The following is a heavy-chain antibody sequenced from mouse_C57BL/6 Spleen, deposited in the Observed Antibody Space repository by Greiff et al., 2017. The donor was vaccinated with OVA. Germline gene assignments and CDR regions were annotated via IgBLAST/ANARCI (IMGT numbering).Heavy chain of an antibody. CDR2: IWSDGST. D-gene: IGHD2-4*01. CDR3: ARHADYDGYYFDY. Sequence: VQLVESGPSLVAPSQSLSITCTVSGFSLTSYGVHWVRQPPGKGLEWLVVIWSDGSTTYNSALKSRLSISKDNSKSQVFLKMNSLQTDDTAMYYCARHADYDGYYFDYWGQGTTLTVSS. CDR1: GFSLTSYG. J-gene: IGHJ2*01. V-gene: IGHV2-6-1*01.